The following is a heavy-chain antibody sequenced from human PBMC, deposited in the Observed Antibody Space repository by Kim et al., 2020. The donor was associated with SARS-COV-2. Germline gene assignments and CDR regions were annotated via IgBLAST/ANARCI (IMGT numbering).Heavy chain of an antibody. CDR2: INHSGST. CDR3: ARGGRGGYAFDI. Sequence: SETLSLTCAVYGGSFSSYYWSWIRRQPGRGLVWIGGINHSGSTNYNPSLKSRVTISVDTSKNQFSLKLSSVTAAATAVYYCARGGRGGYAFDIWGQGTMVTVSS. CDR1: GGSFSSYY. D-gene: IGHD1-26*01. V-gene: IGHV4-34*01. J-gene: IGHJ3*02.